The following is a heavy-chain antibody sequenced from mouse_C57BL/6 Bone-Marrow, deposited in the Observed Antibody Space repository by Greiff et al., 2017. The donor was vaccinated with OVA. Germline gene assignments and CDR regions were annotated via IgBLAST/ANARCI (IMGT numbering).Heavy chain of an antibody. CDR3: GRPYYYYNPWFAY. D-gene: IGHD1-1*01. Sequence: QVQLKESGAELARPGASVKMSCKASGYTFTSYTMHWVKQRPGQGLEWIGYINPSSGYTKYNQKFKDKATLTADKSSSTAYMQLSSLTSEDSAVDYCGRPYYYYNPWFAYWGQGTLVTVSA. CDR1: GYTFTSYT. V-gene: IGHV1-4*01. CDR2: INPSSGYT. J-gene: IGHJ3*01.